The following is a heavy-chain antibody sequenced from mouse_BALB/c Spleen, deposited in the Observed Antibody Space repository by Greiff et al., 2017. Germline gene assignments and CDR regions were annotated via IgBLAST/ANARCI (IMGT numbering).Heavy chain of an antibody. CDR2: INPSTGYT. CDR1: GYTFTSYW. J-gene: IGHJ4*01. V-gene: IGHV1-7*01. Sequence: QVHVKQSGAELAKPGASVKMSCKASGYTFTSYWMHWVKQRPGQGLEWIGYINPSTGYTEYNQKFKDKATLTADKSSSTAYMQLSSLTSEDSAVYYCARGGGNMDYWGQGTSVTVSS. D-gene: IGHD1-1*02. CDR3: ARGGGNMDY.